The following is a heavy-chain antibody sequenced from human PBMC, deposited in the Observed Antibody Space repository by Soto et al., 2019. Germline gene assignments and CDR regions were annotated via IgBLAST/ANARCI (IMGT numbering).Heavy chain of an antibody. J-gene: IGHJ4*02. CDR3: ARGDLHTSNEGG. CDR1: GGSFSAYY. Sequence: QVQLQQWGAGLLKPSETLSLTCAVYGGSFSAYYWSWIRQPPGKGLEWIGEINHSGSTNYNPSLKGRVTLPVGTSKNLFSLKLSSVTAADTAVYYCARGDLHTSNEGGWGQGTLVTVSS. D-gene: IGHD2-2*01. CDR2: INHSGST. V-gene: IGHV4-34*01.